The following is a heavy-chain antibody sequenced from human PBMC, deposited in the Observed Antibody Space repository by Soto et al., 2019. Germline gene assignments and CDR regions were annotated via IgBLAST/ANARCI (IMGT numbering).Heavy chain of an antibody. CDR3: ARALGPYYDFWSGYYRHHKGGDY. CDR1: GFIFSDYA. D-gene: IGHD3-3*01. Sequence: QVQLVESGGGVVQPGKSLRLSCAASGFIFSDYAMHWVRQAPGKGLEWVALISYDGSNKYYPDSVKGRLTISRDNSKNTLYLQVNSLRAEDTAVYYCARALGPYYDFWSGYYRHHKGGDYWGQGTLVTVSS. J-gene: IGHJ4*02. CDR2: ISYDGSNK. V-gene: IGHV3-30-3*01.